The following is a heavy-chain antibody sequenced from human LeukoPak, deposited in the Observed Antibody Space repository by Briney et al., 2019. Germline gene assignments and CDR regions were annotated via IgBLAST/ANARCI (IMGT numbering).Heavy chain of an antibody. CDR1: GFTLSSYA. CDR3: AKDLDRIPYNTYYDILTGYHFDY. Sequence: GGSLRLSCAASGFTLSSYAMSWVRQAPGKGLEWVSAISGSGGSTYYADSVKGRFTISRDNSKNTLYLQMNSLRAEDTAVYYCAKDLDRIPYNTYYDILTGYHFDYWGQGTLVTVSS. CDR2: ISGSGGST. D-gene: IGHD3-9*01. V-gene: IGHV3-23*01. J-gene: IGHJ4*02.